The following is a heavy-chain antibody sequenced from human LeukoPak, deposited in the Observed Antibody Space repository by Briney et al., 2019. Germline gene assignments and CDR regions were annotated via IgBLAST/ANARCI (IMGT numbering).Heavy chain of an antibody. CDR1: GGTFSSYA. D-gene: IGHD6-6*01. Sequence: GASVKVSCKASGGTFSSYAISWVRQAPGQGLEWMGRIIPIFGTANYAQKFQGRVTITADESTSTAYMELSSLRSEDKAVYYCARSSIAALGNYYYGMDVWGQGTTVTVSS. CDR2: IIPIFGTA. J-gene: IGHJ6*02. V-gene: IGHV1-69*13. CDR3: ARSSIAALGNYYYGMDV.